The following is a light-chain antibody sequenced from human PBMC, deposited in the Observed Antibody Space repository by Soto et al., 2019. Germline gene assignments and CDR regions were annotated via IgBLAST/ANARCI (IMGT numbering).Light chain of an antibody. CDR1: SGSIASNY. CDR3: QSYDSSHVV. CDR2: EDN. Sequence: NFMLTQPHSVSESPGKTVTISCTGSSGSIASNYVQWYQQRPGSAPTTVLYEDNQRPSGVPDRFSGSIDSSSNSASLTISGLKTEDEADYYCQSYDSSHVVFGGGTKVTVL. J-gene: IGLJ2*01. V-gene: IGLV6-57*02.